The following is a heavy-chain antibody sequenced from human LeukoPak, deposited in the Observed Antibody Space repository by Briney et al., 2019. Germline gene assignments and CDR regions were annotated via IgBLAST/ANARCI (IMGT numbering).Heavy chain of an antibody. Sequence: SETLSLTCAVYGGSFSGYYWSWIRQPPGKGREWIGEINHSGSTNYNPSLKSRVTISVDTSKNQFSLKLSSVTAADTAVYYCARAGPGGVWGSYRYPDYWGQGTLVTVSS. CDR2: INHSGST. CDR3: ARAGPGGVWGSYRYPDY. CDR1: GGSFSGYY. V-gene: IGHV4-34*01. D-gene: IGHD3-16*02. J-gene: IGHJ4*02.